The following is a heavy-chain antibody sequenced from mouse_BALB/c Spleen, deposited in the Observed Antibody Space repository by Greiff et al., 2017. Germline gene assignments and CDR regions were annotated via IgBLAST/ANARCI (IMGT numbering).Heavy chain of an antibody. CDR2: ISSNGGST. CDR3: ARERDGSFDY. V-gene: IGHV5-6-3*01. D-gene: IGHD2-3*01. Sequence: EVMLVESGGGLVQPGGSLKLSCAASGFTFSSYGMSWVRQTPDKRLELVATISSNGGSTYYPDSVKGRFTISRDNAKNTLYLQMSSLKSEDTAMYYGARERDGSFDYWGQGTTLTVSS. J-gene: IGHJ2*01. CDR1: GFTFSSYG.